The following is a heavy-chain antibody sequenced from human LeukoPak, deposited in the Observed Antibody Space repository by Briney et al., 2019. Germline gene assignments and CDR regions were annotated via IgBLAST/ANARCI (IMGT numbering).Heavy chain of an antibody. V-gene: IGHV4-59*08. J-gene: IGHJ4*02. CDR1: GGSISSYY. CDR3: ARGGADILTGYPHYYFDY. Sequence: SETLSLTCTVSGGSISSYYWSWIRQPPGKGLEWIGYIYYSGSTNYNPSLKSRVTISVDTSKNQFSLKLSSVTAADTAVYYCARGGADILTGYPHYYFDYWGQGTLVTVSS. CDR2: IYYSGST. D-gene: IGHD3-9*01.